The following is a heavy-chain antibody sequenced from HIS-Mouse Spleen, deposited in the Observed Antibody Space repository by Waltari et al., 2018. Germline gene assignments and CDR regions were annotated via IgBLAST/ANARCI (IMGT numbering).Heavy chain of an antibody. J-gene: IGHJ5*02. CDR1: GGSFSGYY. CDR3: ATYSGSYSGNWFDP. D-gene: IGHD1-26*01. CDR2: INHSGST. V-gene: IGHV4-34*01. Sequence: QVQLQQWGAGLLKPSETLSLTCAVYGGSFSGYYWSWIRQPPGKGLEWIGEINHSGSTNYNPSLKSRVTISVETSKNQFSLKLSSVTAADTAVYYCATYSGSYSGNWFDPWGQGTLVTVSS.